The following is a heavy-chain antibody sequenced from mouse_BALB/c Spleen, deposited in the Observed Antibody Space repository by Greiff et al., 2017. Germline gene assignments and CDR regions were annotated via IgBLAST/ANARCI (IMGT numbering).Heavy chain of an antibody. D-gene: IGHD2-12*01. CDR2: ISTYYGNT. Sequence: QVQLKESGPELVRPGVSVKISCKGSSYTFTDYAMHWVKQSHAKSLEWIGVISTYYGNTNYNQKFKGKATMTVDKSSSTAYMELARLTSEDSAVYYCARGGDYSGYFDYWGQGTTLTVSS. CDR3: ARGGDYSGYFDY. J-gene: IGHJ2*01. CDR1: SYTFTDYA. V-gene: IGHV1-67*01.